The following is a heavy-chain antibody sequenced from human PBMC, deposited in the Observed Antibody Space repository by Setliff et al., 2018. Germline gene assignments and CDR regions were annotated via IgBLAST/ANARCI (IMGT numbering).Heavy chain of an antibody. Sequence: SETLSLTCTVSGDSISSGTYYWSYWTWIRQPAGKGLEWIGHFHTGGSTNYNRSLRSRVSISVDTSKNQFSLKLSSVTAADTAVYYCARDWRDYGAMGYWGQGTLVTV. D-gene: IGHD4-17*01. CDR2: FHTGGST. CDR1: GDSISSGTYY. J-gene: IGHJ4*02. CDR3: ARDWRDYGAMGY. V-gene: IGHV4-61*09.